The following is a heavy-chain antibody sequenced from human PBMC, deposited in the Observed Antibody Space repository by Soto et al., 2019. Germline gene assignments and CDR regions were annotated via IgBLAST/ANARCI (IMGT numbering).Heavy chain of an antibody. J-gene: IGHJ4*02. D-gene: IGHD5-12*01. CDR1: GFTFTSSA. CDR3: AAAGGFAPYYFDY. Sequence: PSVKVSCKASGFTFTSSAVQWVRQARGQRLEWIGWIVVGSGNTNYAQKFQERVTITRDMSTSTAYMELSSLRSEDTAVYYCAAAGGFAPYYFDYWGQGTLVTVSS. V-gene: IGHV1-58*01. CDR2: IVVGSGNT.